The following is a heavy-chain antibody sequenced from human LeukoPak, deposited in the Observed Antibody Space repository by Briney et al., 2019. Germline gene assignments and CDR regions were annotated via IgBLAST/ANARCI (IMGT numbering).Heavy chain of an antibody. D-gene: IGHD3-3*01. CDR2: INPNRGGT. J-gene: IGHJ4*02. Sequence: GASVKVSCKAPGYTFTGYYMHWVRQAPGQGLEWMGRINPNRGGTNYAQKLQGRVTMTRDTSISTAYMELSRLRSDDTAVYYCAREPGTYYDFWSGYTSRDAGDYWGQGTLVTVSS. CDR1: GYTFTGYY. V-gene: IGHV1-2*06. CDR3: AREPGTYYDFWSGYTSRDAGDY.